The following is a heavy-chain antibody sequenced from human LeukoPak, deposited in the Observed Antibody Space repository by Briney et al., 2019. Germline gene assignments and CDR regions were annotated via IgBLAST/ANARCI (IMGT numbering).Heavy chain of an antibody. J-gene: IGHJ4*02. V-gene: IGHV4-39*07. CDR2: IYYTGNT. CDR1: GVSISSSNSY. Sequence: SETLSLTCSVSGVSISSSNSYWGWIRQPPGKGLEWIGSIYYTGNTYYNPSLKSRVTISVDTSKNQFSLKLSSVTAADTAVYYCARALGGTTVLVYFDYWGQGTLVTVSS. D-gene: IGHD1-7*01. CDR3: ARALGGTTVLVYFDY.